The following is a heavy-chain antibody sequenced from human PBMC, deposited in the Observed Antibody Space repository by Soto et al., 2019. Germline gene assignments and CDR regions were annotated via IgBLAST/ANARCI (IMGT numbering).Heavy chain of an antibody. J-gene: IGHJ5*02. CDR1: GYTFTSYG. CDR2: ISAYNGNT. Sequence: QVQLVQSGAEVKKLGASVKVSCKASGYTFTSYGISWVRQAPVQAFEWMGWISAYNGNTNYAQELQGRVTMTTYTSTSTAYMEERSLRSDDAAVYYCARGERYFDWLLGGNNWFDPWGQGTGHRLL. CDR3: ARGERYFDWLLGGNNWFDP. V-gene: IGHV1-18*01. D-gene: IGHD3-9*01.